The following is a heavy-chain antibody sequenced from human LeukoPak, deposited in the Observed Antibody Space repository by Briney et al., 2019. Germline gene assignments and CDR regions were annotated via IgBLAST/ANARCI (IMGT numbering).Heavy chain of an antibody. CDR2: IYSRGST. CDR1: GASIKTYY. D-gene: IGHD1-14*01. V-gene: IGHV4-59*01. Sequence: PSETLSLTCNVSGASIKTYYWTWIRQPPGKGLEYVGYIYSRGSTNYNPSLKSRVTLSVDTSKNQFSPRLRSPTAADTAVYYCARVREGNHLHQFYLDSWGQGTLVTVSS. CDR3: ARVREGNHLHQFYLDS. J-gene: IGHJ4*02.